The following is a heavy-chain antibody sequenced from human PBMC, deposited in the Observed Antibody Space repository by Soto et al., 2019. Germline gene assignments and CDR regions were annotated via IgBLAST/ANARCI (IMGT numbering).Heavy chain of an antibody. V-gene: IGHV3-23*01. CDR3: ATPPTPARGSYYAYYFDY. Sequence: GGSLRLSCAASGFTFSSYAMSWVRQAPGKGLEWVSAISGSGGSTYYADSVKGRFTISRDNSKNTAYMELSSLRSEDTAVYYCATPPTPARGSYYAYYFDYWGQGTLLTVSS. J-gene: IGHJ4*02. CDR2: ISGSGGST. D-gene: IGHD1-26*01. CDR1: GFTFSSYA.